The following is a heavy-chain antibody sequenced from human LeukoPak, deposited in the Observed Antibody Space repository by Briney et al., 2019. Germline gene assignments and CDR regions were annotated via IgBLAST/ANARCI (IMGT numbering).Heavy chain of an antibody. CDR1: GFTFSSYG. CDR2: IRYDGSNI. V-gene: IGHV3-30*02. D-gene: IGHD4-11*01. J-gene: IGHJ4*02. Sequence: GGSLRLSCAASGFTFSSYGMHWVRQAPGKGLEWVAFIRYDGSNIYYADSVKGRFTISRDNAKNSLYLQMNSLRAEDTAVYYCAREDHSNYNYWGQGTLVTVSS. CDR3: AREDHSNYNY.